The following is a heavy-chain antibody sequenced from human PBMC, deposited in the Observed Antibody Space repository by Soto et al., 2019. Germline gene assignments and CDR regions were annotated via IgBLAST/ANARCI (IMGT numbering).Heavy chain of an antibody. CDR1: GFTFSSDW. CDR3: ARDNAFSCSSTSGYFGDVAIDY. J-gene: IGHJ4*02. V-gene: IGHV3-7*05. Sequence: GGSLRLSCAASGFTFSSDWMSWVRQAPGKGLEWVANIKQDGSEKYYVDSVKGRFTISRDNDKNSLYLQMNSLRAEDTAVYYCARDNAFSCSSTSGYFGDVAIDYWGQGTLVTVS. D-gene: IGHD2-2*01. CDR2: IKQDGSEK.